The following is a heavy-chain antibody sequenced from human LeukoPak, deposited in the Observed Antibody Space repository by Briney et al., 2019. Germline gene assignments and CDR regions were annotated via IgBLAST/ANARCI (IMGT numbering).Heavy chain of an antibody. V-gene: IGHV5-51*01. J-gene: IGHJ4*02. CDR1: GYSFNNYW. D-gene: IGHD3/OR15-3a*01. CDR2: FYPGDSDT. CDR3: ARQYDLLAGPYYFDF. Sequence: GESLKISCRASGYSFNNYWIAWARQMPGKGLEWLGFFYPGDSDTQYNPSFQGQVTVSADKSANTAYLQWSSLTASDSAIYYCARQYDLLAGPYYFDFWGQGTLVTVSS.